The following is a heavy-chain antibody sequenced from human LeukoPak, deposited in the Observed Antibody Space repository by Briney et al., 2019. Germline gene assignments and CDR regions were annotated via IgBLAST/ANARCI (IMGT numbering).Heavy chain of an antibody. V-gene: IGHV3-15*07. CDR3: TTTFLRGVMGY. D-gene: IGHD3-10*01. CDR1: GFTFSNAW. J-gene: IGHJ4*02. CDR2: IKSKADGETI. Sequence: PGGSLRRSCAASGFTFSNAWMNWVRQAPGKGLEWVARIKSKADGETIDYAAPVKGRFTISRDDSRNTLYLQMNSLKTEDAAVYYCTTTFLRGVMGYWGQGTLVTVSS.